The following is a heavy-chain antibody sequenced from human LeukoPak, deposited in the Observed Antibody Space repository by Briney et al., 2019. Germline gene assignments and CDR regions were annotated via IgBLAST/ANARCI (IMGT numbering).Heavy chain of an antibody. CDR3: ATAHSRWYGYNAYFDY. J-gene: IGHJ4*02. CDR1: GYTFTSYG. Sequence: GASVKVSCKASGYTFTSYGISWVRQAPGQGLEWMGWISAYNGNTNYAQKLQGRVTMTTDTSTSTAYMELRSLRSEDTAVYYCATAHSRWYGYNAYFDYWGQGTLVTVSS. CDR2: ISAYNGNT. D-gene: IGHD5-24*01. V-gene: IGHV1-18*01.